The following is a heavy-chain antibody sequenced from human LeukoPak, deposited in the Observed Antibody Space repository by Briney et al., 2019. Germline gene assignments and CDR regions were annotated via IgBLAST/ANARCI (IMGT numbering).Heavy chain of an antibody. CDR3: ARGPSDDYGAYWFDP. V-gene: IGHV1-18*01. J-gene: IGHJ5*02. CDR2: ISAYNGNT. CDR1: GYTFTSYG. Sequence: ASVKVSCKASGYTFTSYGISWVRQAPGQGLEWMGWISAYNGNTNYAQKLQGRVTMTTDTSTSTAYMELRSLRSDDTAVYYCARGPSDDYGAYWFDPWGQGTLVTVSS. D-gene: IGHD4-17*01.